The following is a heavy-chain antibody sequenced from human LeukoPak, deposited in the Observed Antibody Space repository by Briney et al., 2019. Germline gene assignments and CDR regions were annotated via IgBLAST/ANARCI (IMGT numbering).Heavy chain of an antibody. CDR2: IYYSGST. J-gene: IGHJ6*03. V-gene: IGHV4-39*07. D-gene: IGHD3-16*01. Sequence: SETLSLTCTVSGGSISSSSYYWGWIRQPPGKGLEWIGSIYYSGSTYYNPSPKSRVTISVDTSKNQFSLKLSSVTAADTAVYYCARVQRFGYYYYYMDVWGKGTTVTVSS. CDR1: GGSISSSSYY. CDR3: ARVQRFGYYYYYMDV.